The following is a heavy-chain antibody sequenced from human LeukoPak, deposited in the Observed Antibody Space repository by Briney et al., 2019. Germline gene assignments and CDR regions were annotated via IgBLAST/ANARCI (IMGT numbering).Heavy chain of an antibody. Sequence: ASVKVSCKASGYTFTSYGISWVRQAPGQGLEWMGWISAYNGNTNYAQKLQGRVTMTTDTSTSTAYMELRSLRSDNTAVYYCAREQQLRSWFDPWGQGTLVTVSS. V-gene: IGHV1-18*01. D-gene: IGHD6-13*01. CDR1: GYTFTSYG. CDR3: AREQQLRSWFDP. CDR2: ISAYNGNT. J-gene: IGHJ5*02.